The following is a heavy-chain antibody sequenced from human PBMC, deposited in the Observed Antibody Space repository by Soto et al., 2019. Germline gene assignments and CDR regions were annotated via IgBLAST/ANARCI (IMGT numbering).Heavy chain of an antibody. Sequence: PGGSLRLSCAASGFTFSSYAMHWVRQAPGKGLEWVAVISYDGSNKYYADSVKGRFTISRDNSKNTLYLQMNSLRAEDTAVYYCVWELLMAYWGQGTLVTVSS. V-gene: IGHV3-30-3*01. J-gene: IGHJ4*02. CDR3: VWELLMAY. CDR1: GFTFSSYA. CDR2: ISYDGSNK. D-gene: IGHD2-8*01.